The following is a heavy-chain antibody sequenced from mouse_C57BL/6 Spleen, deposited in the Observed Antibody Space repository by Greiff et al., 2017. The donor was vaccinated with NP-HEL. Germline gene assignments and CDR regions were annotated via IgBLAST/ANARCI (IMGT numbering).Heavy chain of an antibody. Sequence: EVMLVESGGGLVKPGGSLKLSCAASGFTFSDYGMHWVRQAPEKGLEWVAYISSGSSTIYYADTVKGRVTISRDNAKNTLFLQMTSLRSEDTAMYYCARRYYGSSYVEDYAMDYWGQGTSVTVSS. CDR3: ARRYYGSSYVEDYAMDY. D-gene: IGHD1-1*01. J-gene: IGHJ4*01. CDR1: GFTFSDYG. V-gene: IGHV5-17*01. CDR2: ISSGSSTI.